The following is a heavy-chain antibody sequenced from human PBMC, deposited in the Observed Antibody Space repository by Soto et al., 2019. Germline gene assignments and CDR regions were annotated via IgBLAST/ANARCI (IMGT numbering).Heavy chain of an antibody. CDR1: GYTFTGYY. CDR2: INPNSGGT. V-gene: IGHV1-2*04. D-gene: IGHD3-10*01. J-gene: IGHJ6*02. CDR3: ARDLGMNRGVISPMTDYYGMDV. Sequence: ASVKGACKAAGYTFTGYYRHWVRQAPGQGLEWMGWINPNSGGTNYAQKFQGWVTMTRDTSISTAYMELSGLRSDDTAVYYCARDLGMNRGVISPMTDYYGMDVWGQGTTVTVS.